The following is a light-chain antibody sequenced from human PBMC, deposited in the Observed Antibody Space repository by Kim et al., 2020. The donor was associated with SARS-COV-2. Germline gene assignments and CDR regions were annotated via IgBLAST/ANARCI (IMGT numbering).Light chain of an antibody. J-gene: IGLJ1*01. Sequence: SSELTQDPAVSVALGQTVRITCQGDSLRSYYTSWYQQKPGQAPVLVLYDKKNRPSGIPDRFSGSNSGNTASLTITGAQAEDEADYYCNSRDSSGNPYVFG. CDR1: SLRSYY. CDR3: NSRDSSGNPYV. V-gene: IGLV3-19*01. CDR2: DKK.